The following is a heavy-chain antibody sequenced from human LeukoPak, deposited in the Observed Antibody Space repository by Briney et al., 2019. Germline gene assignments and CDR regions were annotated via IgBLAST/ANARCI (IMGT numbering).Heavy chain of an antibody. V-gene: IGHV3-21*01. Sequence: GGSLRLSCAASGFTFSSYSMNWARQAPGKGLEWVSSISSSSSYIYYADSVKGRFTISRDNAKNSLYLQMNSLRAEDTAVYYCARGPFLLRYFDWLLRGAFDIWGQGTMVTVSS. D-gene: IGHD3-9*01. CDR2: ISSSSSYI. CDR1: GFTFSSYS. J-gene: IGHJ3*02. CDR3: ARGPFLLRYFDWLLRGAFDI.